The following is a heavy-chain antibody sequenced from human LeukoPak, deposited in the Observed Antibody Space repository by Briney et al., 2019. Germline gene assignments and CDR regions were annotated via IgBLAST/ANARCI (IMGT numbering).Heavy chain of an antibody. CDR3: ARGLHFTMVRGGTTNYYYGMDV. D-gene: IGHD3-10*01. CDR2: IIPIVGIT. J-gene: IGHJ6*02. Sequence: SVKVSCKGSDYTFTSYGISWVRQAPGQGLEWLGRIIPIVGITNYAQKFQGRVTIIADNSTRTAYMELSSLTSEDTAVYYCARGLHFTMVRGGTTNYYYGMDVWGQGTSVTVSS. CDR1: DYTFTSYG. V-gene: IGHV1-69*04.